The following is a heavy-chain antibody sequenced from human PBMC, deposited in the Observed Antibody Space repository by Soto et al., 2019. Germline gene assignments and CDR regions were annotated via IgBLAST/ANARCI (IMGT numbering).Heavy chain of an antibody. Sequence: LRLSCAASGFTFSSYAMSWVRQAPGKGLEWVSAISGSGGSTYYADSVKGRFTISRDNSKNTLYLQMNSLRAEDTAVYYCAKAYDILTGYLSHFDYWGQGTLVTVSS. CDR3: AKAYDILTGYLSHFDY. CDR1: GFTFSSYA. D-gene: IGHD3-9*01. J-gene: IGHJ4*02. CDR2: ISGSGGST. V-gene: IGHV3-23*01.